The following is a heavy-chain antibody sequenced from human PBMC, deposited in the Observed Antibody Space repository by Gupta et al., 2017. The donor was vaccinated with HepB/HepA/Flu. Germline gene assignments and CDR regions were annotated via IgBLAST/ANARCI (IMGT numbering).Heavy chain of an antibody. D-gene: IGHD4-17*01. V-gene: IGHV3-74*01. J-gene: IGHJ4*02. Sequence: EVQLIESGGGLVQPGGSLRLPCAASGFTSSGYWMHWVRQTPGKGLVWVSDVSADGKTAFYADSVKGRFTISRYNANTVYLQMNSLRVEDTAVYYCGRVGEAGYWGQGALVTVSS. CDR3: GRVGEAGY. CDR2: VSADGKTA. CDR1: GFTSSGYW.